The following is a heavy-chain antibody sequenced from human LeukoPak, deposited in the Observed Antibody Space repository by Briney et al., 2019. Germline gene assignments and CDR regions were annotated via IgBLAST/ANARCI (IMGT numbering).Heavy chain of an antibody. V-gene: IGHV3-48*01. CDR3: ARLGGAIVVEPTAMGKKEIKYYYYMDV. CDR2: IISSRTTI. D-gene: IGHD2-2*01. J-gene: IGHJ6*03. CDR1: EFTFRSDS. Sequence: GGSLRLSCAASEFTFRSDSLGWVRQAPGKGLEWVSSIISSRTTIYYSDSVKGRFTISRDNAKNSVHLQMNSLRAEDTAVYYCARLGGAIVVEPTAMGKKEIKYYYYMDVWGKGTTVTVSS.